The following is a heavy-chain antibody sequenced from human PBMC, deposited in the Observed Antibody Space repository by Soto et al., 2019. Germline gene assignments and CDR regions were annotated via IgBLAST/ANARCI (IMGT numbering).Heavy chain of an antibody. CDR2: ISYDGSNK. V-gene: IGHV3-30-3*01. CDR1: GFTFSSYA. J-gene: IGHJ4*02. D-gene: IGHD2-2*01. Sequence: QVQLVESGGGVVQPGRSLRLSCAASGFTFSSYAMHWVRQAPGKGLELVAVISYDGSNKYYADSVKGRFTISRDNSKNTLYLQMNSLRAEDTAVYYCARDRGIVVVPAAVFDYWGQGTLVTVSS. CDR3: ARDRGIVVVPAAVFDY.